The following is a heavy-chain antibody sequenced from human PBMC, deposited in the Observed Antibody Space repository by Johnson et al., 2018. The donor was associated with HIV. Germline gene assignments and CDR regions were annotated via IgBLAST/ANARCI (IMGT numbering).Heavy chain of an antibody. Sequence: MQLVESGGGLVQPGGSLRLSCAASGFTFSSYWMSWVRQAPGKGLEWVANIKQDGSEKYYVDSVKGRFTISRDNSKNTLYLQMNTLRAEDTAVYYCARGGVVHDGFDIRGLGTMVTVSS. CDR2: IKQDGSEK. CDR3: ARGGVVHDGFDI. V-gene: IGHV3-7*02. D-gene: IGHD2-8*01. CDR1: GFTFSSYW. J-gene: IGHJ3*02.